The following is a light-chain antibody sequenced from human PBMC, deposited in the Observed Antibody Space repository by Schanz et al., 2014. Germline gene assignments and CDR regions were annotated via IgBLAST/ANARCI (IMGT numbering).Light chain of an antibody. Sequence: QSALTQPASVSGSPGQSITISCTGTSSDVGSYNLVSWYQQHPGKAPKLMIYEGTKRPSGVSNRFSASKSGNTASLTVSGLQAEDEADYYCSSYAGSNSEVFGGGTKLTVL. V-gene: IGLV2-14*02. CDR1: SSDVGSYNL. J-gene: IGLJ2*01. CDR3: SSYAGSNSEV. CDR2: EGT.